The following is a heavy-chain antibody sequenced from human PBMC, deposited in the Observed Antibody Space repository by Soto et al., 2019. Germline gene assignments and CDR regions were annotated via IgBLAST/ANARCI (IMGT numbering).Heavy chain of an antibody. CDR3: ARAVGSSYYYYYGMDV. J-gene: IGHJ6*02. CDR1: GGTFSSYA. CDR2: IIPIFGTA. D-gene: IGHD6-13*01. Sequence: ASVKVSCKASGGTFSSYASSWVRQAPGQGLEWMGGIIPIFGTANYAQKFQGRVTITADESTSTAYMELSSLRSEDTAVYYCARAVGSSYYYYYGMDVWGQGTTVTVSS. V-gene: IGHV1-69*13.